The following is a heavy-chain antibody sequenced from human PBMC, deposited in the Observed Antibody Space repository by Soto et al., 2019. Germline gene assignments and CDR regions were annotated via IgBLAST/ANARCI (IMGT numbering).Heavy chain of an antibody. CDR1: GFTFSSYW. CDR2: INSDGSST. D-gene: IGHD2-15*01. J-gene: IGHJ6*03. V-gene: IGHV3-74*01. Sequence: GGSLRLSCAASGFTFSSYWMHWVRQAPGKGLVWVSRINSDGSSTSYADSVKGRFTISRDNAKNTLYLQMNSLRAEDTAVYYCATGYCSGGSCYSFYYYYYMDVWGKGTTVTVSS. CDR3: ATGYCSGGSCYSFYYYYYMDV.